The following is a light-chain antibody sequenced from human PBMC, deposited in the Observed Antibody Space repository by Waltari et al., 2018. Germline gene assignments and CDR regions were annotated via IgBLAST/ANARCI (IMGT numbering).Light chain of an antibody. V-gene: IGKV1-NL1*01. CDR2: AAS. Sequence: DLQLTQSPSSLSASVGDRVTLTCRASQHLYNSLAWYQQKPGKAPKLLLYAASRLEIGVQSRFSGSGSGTDYTLTINSLQPEDFATYDCQEDYSVREGVTFGPGTKVEIK. CDR1: QHLYNS. CDR3: QEDYSVREGVT. J-gene: IGKJ3*01.